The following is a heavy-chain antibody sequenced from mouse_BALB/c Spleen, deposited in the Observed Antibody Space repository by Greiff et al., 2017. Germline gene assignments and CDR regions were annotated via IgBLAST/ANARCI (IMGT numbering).Heavy chain of an antibody. V-gene: IGHV5-17*02. CDR2: ISSGSSTI. Sequence: DVMLVESGGGLVQPGGSRKLSCAASGFTFSSFGMHWVRQAPEKGLEWVAYISSGSSTIYYADTVKGRFTISRDNPKNTLFLQMTSLRSEDTAMYYCARWPPAYYGNYGMDYWGQGASVTVSS. CDR1: GFTFSSFG. D-gene: IGHD2-10*01. CDR3: ARWPPAYYGNYGMDY. J-gene: IGHJ4*01.